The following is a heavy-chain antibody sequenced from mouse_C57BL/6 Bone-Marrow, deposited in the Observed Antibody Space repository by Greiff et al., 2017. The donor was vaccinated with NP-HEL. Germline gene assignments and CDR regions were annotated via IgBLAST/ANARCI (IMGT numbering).Heavy chain of an antibody. V-gene: IGHV1-15*01. CDR2: IDPETGGT. J-gene: IGHJ3*01. CDR1: GYTFTDYE. Sequence: VQVVESGAELVRPGASVTLSCKASGYTFTDYEMHWVKQTPVHGLEWIGAIDPETGGTAYNQKFKGKAILTADKSSSTAYMELRSLTSEDSAVYYCTRSGDYDGFAYWGQGTLVTVSA. CDR3: TRSGDYDGFAY. D-gene: IGHD2-4*01.